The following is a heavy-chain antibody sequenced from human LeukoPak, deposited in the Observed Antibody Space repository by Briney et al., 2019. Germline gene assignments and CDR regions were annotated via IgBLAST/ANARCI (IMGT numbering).Heavy chain of an antibody. V-gene: IGHV3-23*01. CDR1: GFTFSSSA. J-gene: IGHJ4*02. Sequence: GGSLRLSCAASGFTFSSSAMNWVRQAPGKGLEWVSAISGSGGSTYYADSVKGRFTISRDDSRNTLYLQMNSLRAEDTAVYYCAKGPLLWNWGQGTLVTVSS. CDR3: AKGPLLWN. D-gene: IGHD2/OR15-2a*01. CDR2: ISGSGGST.